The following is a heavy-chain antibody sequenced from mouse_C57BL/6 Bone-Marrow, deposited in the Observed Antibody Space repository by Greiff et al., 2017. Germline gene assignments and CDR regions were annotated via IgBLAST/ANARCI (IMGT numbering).Heavy chain of an antibody. V-gene: IGHV1-82*01. Sequence: QVQLQQSGPELVKPGASVKISCKASGYALSSSWMNWVKQRPGKGLEWIGRIYPGDGDTNYNGKFKGKATLTADKSSSTAYMQLSSLTSEDSAVYFCARRNYGNFHWYFDVWGTGTTVTVSS. CDR2: IYPGDGDT. CDR3: ARRNYGNFHWYFDV. J-gene: IGHJ1*03. D-gene: IGHD2-1*01. CDR1: GYALSSSW.